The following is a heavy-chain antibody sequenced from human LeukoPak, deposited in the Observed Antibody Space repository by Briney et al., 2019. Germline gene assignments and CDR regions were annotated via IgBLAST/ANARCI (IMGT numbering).Heavy chain of an antibody. Sequence: GRSLRLSCAASGFTFSSHWMSWVRQAPGKGLEWVANIKQDGSEKYYVDSAQGRFTISRDNAKNSLYLQMNSLRAEDTAVYYCAREYYGSFQFWGQGTLVTVSS. V-gene: IGHV3-7*04. J-gene: IGHJ4*02. CDR2: IKQDGSEK. CDR3: AREYYGSFQF. D-gene: IGHD4-17*01. CDR1: GFTFSSHW.